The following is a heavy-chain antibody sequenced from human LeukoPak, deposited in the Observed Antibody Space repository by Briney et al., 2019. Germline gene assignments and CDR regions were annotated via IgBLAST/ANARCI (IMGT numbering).Heavy chain of an antibody. Sequence: SETLSLTCTVSGGSISSYYWSWIRQPPGKGLEWIGYIYYSGSTNYNPSLKSRATISVDTSKNQFSLKLSSVTAADTAVYYCARDRGGLYGGNSLGYYFDYWGQGTLVTVSS. D-gene: IGHD4-23*01. CDR1: GGSISSYY. CDR2: IYYSGST. V-gene: IGHV4-59*01. J-gene: IGHJ4*02. CDR3: ARDRGGLYGGNSLGYYFDY.